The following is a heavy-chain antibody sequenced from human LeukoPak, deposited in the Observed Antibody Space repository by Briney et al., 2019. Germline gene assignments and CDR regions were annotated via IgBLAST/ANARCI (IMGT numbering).Heavy chain of an antibody. CDR1: GYTFTGYY. CDR3: ARDLGRDGYNYYS. Sequence: ASVKVSCKASGYTFTGYYMHWVRQAPGQGLEWMGRTNPNSGGTNYAQKFQGRVTMTRDTSINTAYMEVSRLRSDDTAIYYCARDLGRDGYNYYSWGQGTLVTVSS. J-gene: IGHJ4*02. V-gene: IGHV1-2*06. CDR2: TNPNSGGT. D-gene: IGHD5-24*01.